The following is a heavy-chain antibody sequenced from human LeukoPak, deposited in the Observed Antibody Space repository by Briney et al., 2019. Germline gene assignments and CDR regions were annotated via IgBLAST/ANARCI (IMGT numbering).Heavy chain of an antibody. CDR3: AREWNYYAFEI. D-gene: IGHD1-7*01. V-gene: IGHV4-38-2*02. CDR1: GYSIHHGYY. J-gene: IGHJ3*02. Sequence: SETLSLTCTVFGYSIHHGYYWGWIRQAPGKGLEWIESMFPIGNSYYNPSLKRRVTIAIDTSKNQFSLKLSSVTAADTAVYYCAREWNYYAFEIWGQGTMVSVSS. CDR2: MFPIGNS.